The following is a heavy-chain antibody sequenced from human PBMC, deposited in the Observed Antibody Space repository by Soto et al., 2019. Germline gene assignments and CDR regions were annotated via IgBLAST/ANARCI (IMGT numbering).Heavy chain of an antibody. V-gene: IGHV1-69*13. CDR2: IIPIFGTA. CDR1: GGTFSSYA. D-gene: IGHD5-18*01. CDR3: ARTIQLWPTVQFPSFDY. Sequence: GASVKVSCKASGGTFSSYAISWVRQAPGQGLEWMGGIIPIFGTANYAQKFQGRVTITADESTSTAYMELSSLRSEDTAVYYCARTIQLWPTVQFPSFDYWGQGTLVTVSS. J-gene: IGHJ4*02.